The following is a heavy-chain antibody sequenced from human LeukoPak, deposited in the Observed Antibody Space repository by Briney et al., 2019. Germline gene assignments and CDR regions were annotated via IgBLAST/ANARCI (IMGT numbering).Heavy chain of an antibody. J-gene: IGHJ4*02. Sequence: ASVKVSCKASGYSFTAHFMHWIRQAAGQGPEWMGQSNADSIGTKYAPKFQGRVTMTRDTSIATAYMELTSLTSDDTAVYFCVREPYSRSSDRHERTFDYWGQGTLVTVSS. CDR3: VREPYSRSSDRHERTFDY. CDR1: GYSFTAHF. CDR2: SNADSIGT. V-gene: IGHV1-2*06. D-gene: IGHD6-6*01.